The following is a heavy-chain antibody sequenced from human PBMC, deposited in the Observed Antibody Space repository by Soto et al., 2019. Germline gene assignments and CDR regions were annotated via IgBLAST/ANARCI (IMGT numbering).Heavy chain of an antibody. J-gene: IGHJ4*02. D-gene: IGHD3-10*01. CDR1: GYTFTTYA. V-gene: IGHV1-3*01. Sequence: QVQLVQSGAEVKKPGASVKVSCKTSGYTFTTYAMHWVGQAPGQRLEWMGWINAGGGDTKYSQRFQGRVTISRDTSASTVYMELSSLTPEDTAVYYCARGRVVRGVTTSVPHDFWGQGTLVTVSS. CDR2: INAGGGDT. CDR3: ARGRVVRGVTTSVPHDF.